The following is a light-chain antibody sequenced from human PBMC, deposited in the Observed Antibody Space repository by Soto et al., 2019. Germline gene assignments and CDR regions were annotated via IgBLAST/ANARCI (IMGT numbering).Light chain of an antibody. V-gene: IGKV1-5*03. J-gene: IGKJ1*01. CDR1: QSISSW. CDR3: QHWVDYMWT. Sequence: DIHLTQSPSTLSASVGDRVTITCRASQSISSWLAWYQQKPGKAPKLLTYKASTLESGVPSRFSGSGSGTEFTLTISSLQPDDFATYYCQHWVDYMWTFGQGTKVEIK. CDR2: KAS.